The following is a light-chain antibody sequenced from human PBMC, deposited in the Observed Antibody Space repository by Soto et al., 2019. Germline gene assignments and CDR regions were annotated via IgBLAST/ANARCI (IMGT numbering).Light chain of an antibody. Sequence: EIVMTQSPATLSVSPGERATLSCRASQSVSSNLAWYQQKPGQAPRLLIYGASTRATSIPVRFSGSGSGTEFTLPITSLQSADFAVYYCQQYNNWPPFTFGPGTQVDLK. V-gene: IGKV3-15*01. J-gene: IGKJ3*01. CDR3: QQYNNWPPFT. CDR1: QSVSSN. CDR2: GAS.